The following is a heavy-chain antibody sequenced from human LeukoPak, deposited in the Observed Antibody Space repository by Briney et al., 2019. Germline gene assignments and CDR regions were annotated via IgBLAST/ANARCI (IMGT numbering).Heavy chain of an antibody. D-gene: IGHD5-18*01. CDR1: GFSLSTSGVG. V-gene: IGHV2-5*01. J-gene: IGHJ3*02. CDR2: IYWNDDK. Sequence: SGPTLVKPTQTLTLTCTFSGFSLSTSGVGVGWIRQPPGKALEWLALIYWNDDKRYSPSLKSRLTITKDTSKNQVVLTMTNMDPVDTATYYCAHSYGTTWIQLWFHDAFDIWGQGTMVTVSS. CDR3: AHSYGTTWIQLWFHDAFDI.